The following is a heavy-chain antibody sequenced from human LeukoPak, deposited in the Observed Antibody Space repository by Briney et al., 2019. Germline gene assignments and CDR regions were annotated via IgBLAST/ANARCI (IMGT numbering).Heavy chain of an antibody. Sequence: GGSLRLSCAASEFTFSAYWMHWVRQAPGKGLVWVSRIRGDGSMTNYADSVKGRFTISRDNAKNTLYLQMNSLRAEDTAVYFCVRDGQGSTPLDYWGQGTLVTVSS. CDR3: VRDGQGSTPLDY. J-gene: IGHJ4*02. V-gene: IGHV3-74*01. CDR1: EFTFSAYW. D-gene: IGHD2-15*01. CDR2: IRGDGSMT.